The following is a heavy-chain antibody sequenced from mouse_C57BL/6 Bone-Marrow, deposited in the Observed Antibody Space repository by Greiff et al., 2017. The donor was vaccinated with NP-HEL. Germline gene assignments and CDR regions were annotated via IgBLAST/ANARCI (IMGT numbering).Heavy chain of an antibody. CDR1: GFTFSDYG. CDR2: ISSASSSI. Sequence: EVMLVESGGGLVKPGGSLKLSCAASGFTFSDYGMHWVRQAPEKGLEWVAYISSASSSIYYADTVKGRFTISRDNAKNTLFLQMTSLRSEDTAMYYCSWASMDYWGQGTSVTVSS. CDR3: SWASMDY. D-gene: IGHD4-1*01. J-gene: IGHJ4*01. V-gene: IGHV5-17*01.